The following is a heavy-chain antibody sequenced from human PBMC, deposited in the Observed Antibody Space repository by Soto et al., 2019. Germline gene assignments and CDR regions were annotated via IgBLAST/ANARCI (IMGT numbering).Heavy chain of an antibody. J-gene: IGHJ4*02. Sequence: GGSLRLSCAASGFTFSSYAMRWVRQAPGKGLEYVSAISSNGGSTYYANSVKGRFTISRDNSKNTLYLQMGSLRAEDMAVYYCARFSGYYSDYWGQGTLVTVSS. D-gene: IGHD3-22*01. CDR1: GFTFSSYA. CDR2: ISSNGGST. V-gene: IGHV3-64*01. CDR3: ARFSGYYSDY.